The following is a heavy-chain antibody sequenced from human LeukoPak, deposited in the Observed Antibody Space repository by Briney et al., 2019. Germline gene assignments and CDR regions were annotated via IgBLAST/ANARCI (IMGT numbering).Heavy chain of an antibody. CDR2: IRHDGSNK. Sequence: SGGSLRLSCAASGFTFSNYGMDWVRQAPGKGLEWVAFIRHDGSNKYYVDSVKGRFTISRDNSENTLYLQMNSLRPEGTAMYYCAKDPTAHYYDSAVYFDYWGQGTLVTVSS. V-gene: IGHV3-30*02. D-gene: IGHD3-22*01. CDR3: AKDPTAHYYDSAVYFDY. CDR1: GFTFSNYG. J-gene: IGHJ4*02.